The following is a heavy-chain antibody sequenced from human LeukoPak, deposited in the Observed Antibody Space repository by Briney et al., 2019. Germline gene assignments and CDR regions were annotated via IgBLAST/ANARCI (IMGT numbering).Heavy chain of an antibody. CDR2: INPSGGST. D-gene: IGHD2-2*01. CDR3: ARARDIVVVPAAILGGDFDY. V-gene: IGHV1-46*01. CDR1: GYIFTGYY. Sequence: ASVTVSCKASGYIFTGYYMHWVRQAPGQGLEWMGIINPSGGSTSYAQKFQGRVTMTRDTSTSTVYMELSSLRSEDTAVYYCARARDIVVVPAAILGGDFDYWGQGTLVTVSS. J-gene: IGHJ4*02.